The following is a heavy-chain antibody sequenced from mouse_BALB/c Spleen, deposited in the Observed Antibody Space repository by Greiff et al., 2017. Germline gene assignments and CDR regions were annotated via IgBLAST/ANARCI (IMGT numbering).Heavy chain of an antibody. V-gene: IGHV1-69*02. D-gene: IGHD1-1*01. J-gene: IGHJ2*01. CDR3: ARWWITTVFDY. CDR2: IHPSDSET. CDR1: GYSFTSYW. Sequence: QVQLKESGAELVKPGTSVKLSCKASGYSFTSYWMNWVKQRPGQGLEWIGMIHPSDSETRLNQKFKDKATLTVDKSSSTAYMQLSSPTSEDSAVYYCARWWITTVFDYWGQGTTLTVSS.